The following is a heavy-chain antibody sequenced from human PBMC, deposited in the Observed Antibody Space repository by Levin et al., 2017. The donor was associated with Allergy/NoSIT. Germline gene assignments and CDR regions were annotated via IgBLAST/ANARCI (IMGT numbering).Heavy chain of an antibody. D-gene: IGHD6-13*01. V-gene: IGHV1-8*01. Sequence: GESLKISCKASGYTFTSYDINWVRQATGQGLEWMGWMNPNSGNTGYAQKFQGRVTMTRNTSISTAYMELSSLRSEDTAVYYCARGQAAARRGGWFDPWGQGTLVTVSS. J-gene: IGHJ5*02. CDR1: GYTFTSYD. CDR2: MNPNSGNT. CDR3: ARGQAAARRGGWFDP.